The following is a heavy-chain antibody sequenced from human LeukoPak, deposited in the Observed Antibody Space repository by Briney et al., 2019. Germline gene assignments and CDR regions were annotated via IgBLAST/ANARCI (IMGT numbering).Heavy chain of an antibody. CDR3: ASDTYYDILTGYYGMDV. V-gene: IGHV3-66*01. J-gene: IGHJ6*02. CDR2: IYSGGST. CDR1: GFTVSSNY. D-gene: IGHD3-9*01. Sequence: GGSLRLSCAASGFTVSSNYMSWVRQAPGKGLEWVSVIYSGGSTYYADSVKGRFTISRDNSKNTLYLQMNSLRAEDTAVYYCASDTYYDILTGYYGMDVWGQGTTVTVSS.